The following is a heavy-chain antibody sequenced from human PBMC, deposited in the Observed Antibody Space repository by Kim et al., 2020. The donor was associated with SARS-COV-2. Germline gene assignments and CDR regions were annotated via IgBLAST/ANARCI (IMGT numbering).Heavy chain of an antibody. CDR1: GFTFDDYG. Sequence: GGSLRLSCAASGFTFDDYGLSWVRQAPGKGLEWVSGINWNGGRTCYTDSVKGRLTISRDNAKNSLYLQMNSLRAEDTALYHCVRDRGYSGYEGFDYWGQGTLVTVSS. CDR2: INWNGGRT. J-gene: IGHJ4*02. V-gene: IGHV3-20*01. CDR3: VRDRGYSGYEGFDY. D-gene: IGHD5-12*01.